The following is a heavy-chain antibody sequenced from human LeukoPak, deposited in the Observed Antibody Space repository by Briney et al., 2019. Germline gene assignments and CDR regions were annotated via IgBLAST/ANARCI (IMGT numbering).Heavy chain of an antibody. CDR3: ARGDYSSSWYQFDY. J-gene: IGHJ4*02. V-gene: IGHV4-59*01. CDR2: IYYSGST. Sequence: SGTLSLTCTVSGGSISSYYWSWIRQPPGKGLEWIGYIYYSGSTNYNPSLKSRVTISEDTSKNQFSLKLSSVTAADTAVYYCARGDYSSSWYQFDYWGQGTLVTVSS. CDR1: GGSISSYY. D-gene: IGHD6-13*01.